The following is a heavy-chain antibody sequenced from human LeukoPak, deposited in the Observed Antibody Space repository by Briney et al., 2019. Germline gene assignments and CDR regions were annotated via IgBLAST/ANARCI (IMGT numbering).Heavy chain of an antibody. J-gene: IGHJ5*02. Sequence: ASVKVSCKASGYTFTGHYMHWVRQAPGQGLEWMGWINPNSGGTNYAQKFQGRVTMNRDTSISTAYMELSRLRSDDTAVYYCARGSTRIAAAGTRKNWFDPWGQGTLVTVPS. CDR1: GYTFTGHY. D-gene: IGHD6-13*01. CDR3: ARGSTRIAAAGTRKNWFDP. V-gene: IGHV1-2*02. CDR2: INPNSGGT.